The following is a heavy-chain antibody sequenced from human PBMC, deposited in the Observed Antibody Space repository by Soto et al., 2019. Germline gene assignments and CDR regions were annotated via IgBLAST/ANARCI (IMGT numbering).Heavy chain of an antibody. Sequence: ASVEVSCKASGYTFTGYYMHWVRQAPGQGLEWMGWINPNSGGTNYAQKFQGWVTMTRDTSISTAYMELSRLRSDDTAVYYCARDGPHITIFGYGDYWGQGNLVTVSS. CDR1: GYTFTGYY. J-gene: IGHJ4*02. V-gene: IGHV1-2*04. D-gene: IGHD3-3*01. CDR3: ARDGPHITIFGYGDY. CDR2: INPNSGGT.